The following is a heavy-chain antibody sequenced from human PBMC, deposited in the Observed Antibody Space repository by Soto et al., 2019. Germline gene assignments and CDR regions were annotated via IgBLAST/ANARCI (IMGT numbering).Heavy chain of an antibody. D-gene: IGHD6-13*01. CDR3: GRRRSSSCSWGWFDP. CDR2: INPNSGGT. CDR1: GYTFTGYY. J-gene: IGHJ5*02. Sequence: QGQLVQSGAEVKKPGASVKVSCKASGYTFTGYYMHWVRQAPGQGLEWMGWINPNSGGTNYAQKFQGRVTMTSDTTIRTAYMELSRLRSEDTVVYYCGRRRSSSCSWGWFDPWGQGTLVTVSS. V-gene: IGHV1-2*02.